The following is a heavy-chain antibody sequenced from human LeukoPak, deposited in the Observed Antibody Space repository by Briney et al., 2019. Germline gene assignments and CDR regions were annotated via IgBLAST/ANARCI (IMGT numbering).Heavy chain of an antibody. Sequence: SVKVSCKASGGTFSSYAISWVRQAPGQGLEWMGGIIPIFGTANYAQKFQGRVTITTDESTSTAYMELSSLRSEDTAVYYCARGTGSMIVVVPDAFDIWGQGTMVTVSS. CDR1: GGTFSSYA. J-gene: IGHJ3*02. D-gene: IGHD3-22*01. CDR3: ARGTGSMIVVVPDAFDI. V-gene: IGHV1-69*05. CDR2: IIPIFGTA.